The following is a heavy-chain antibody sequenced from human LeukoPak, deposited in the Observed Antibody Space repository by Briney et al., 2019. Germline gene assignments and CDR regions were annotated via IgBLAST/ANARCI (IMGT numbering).Heavy chain of an antibody. CDR2: IRDDGSDT. CDR1: GFTFNDYA. V-gene: IGHV3-30*02. J-gene: IGHJ3*02. D-gene: IGHD3-10*01. CDR3: AKSDGHGTGYGSHI. Sequence: PGGSLRLSCAASGFTFNDYAMYWVRQSPGRGLEWVALIRDDGSDTYHADSVKGRFTISRDNSKNTVFLRMNSLRGEDSAIYYCAKSDGHGTGYGSHIWGQGTMVTVSS.